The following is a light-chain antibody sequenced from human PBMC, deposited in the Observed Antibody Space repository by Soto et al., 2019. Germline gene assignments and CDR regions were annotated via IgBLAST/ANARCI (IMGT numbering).Light chain of an antibody. J-gene: IGLJ1*01. CDR3: CPYAGSYSYV. Sequence: QSVLTQPRSVSGSPGQSVTISCTGTSSDVGGYNYVSWYQQHPGKAPKLMIYDVSKRPSGVPDRFSGSKSGNTASLTISGLQAEEEAYYYCCPYAGSYSYVFGTGTKVTVL. CDR1: SSDVGGYNY. V-gene: IGLV2-11*01. CDR2: DVS.